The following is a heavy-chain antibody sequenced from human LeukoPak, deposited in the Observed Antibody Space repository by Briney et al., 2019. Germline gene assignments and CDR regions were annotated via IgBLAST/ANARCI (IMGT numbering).Heavy chain of an antibody. D-gene: IGHD3-10*01. CDR3: AKDLGYGSGSSFDY. CDR1: GFTFSTYG. V-gene: IGHV3-23*01. Sequence: GGSLRLSCAASGFTFSTYGMHWVRQAPGKGLEWVSTISGGGGTYYADSVKGRFTISRDNSKNTLFLQMKSLRAEDTAVYYCAKDLGYGSGSSFDYWGQGTLVTVSS. J-gene: IGHJ4*02. CDR2: ISGGGGT.